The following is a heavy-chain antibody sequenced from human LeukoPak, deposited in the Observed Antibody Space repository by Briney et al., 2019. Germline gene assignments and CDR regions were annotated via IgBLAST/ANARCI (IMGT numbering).Heavy chain of an antibody. CDR2: INPNSGGT. J-gene: IGHJ3*02. Sequence: ASVKVSCKASGYTFSGYYMHWVRQAPGQGLEWMGWINPNSGGTNYAQKFQGRVTMTRDTSISTAYMELSRLRSDDTAVYYCARGGGYHDSSGYPSNDAFDIWGQGTMVTVSS. D-gene: IGHD3-22*01. CDR3: ARGGGYHDSSGYPSNDAFDI. CDR1: GYTFSGYY. V-gene: IGHV1-2*02.